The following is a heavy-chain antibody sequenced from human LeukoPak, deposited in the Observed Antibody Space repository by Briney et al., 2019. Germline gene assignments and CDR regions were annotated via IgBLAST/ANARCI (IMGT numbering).Heavy chain of an antibody. J-gene: IGHJ4*02. Sequence: SGGSLRLSCAGSGFTFSSYAMSWVRQAPGKGLEWVSAISDSGDYTYYADSVKGRFTISRDNSKNTLYLHVNSLRAEDTAVYYCAKDTSIGKYCTSGVCSPFDYWGQGTLVTVPS. CDR2: ISDSGDYT. CDR1: GFTFSSYA. V-gene: IGHV3-23*01. CDR3: AKDTSIGKYCTSGVCSPFDY. D-gene: IGHD2-8*01.